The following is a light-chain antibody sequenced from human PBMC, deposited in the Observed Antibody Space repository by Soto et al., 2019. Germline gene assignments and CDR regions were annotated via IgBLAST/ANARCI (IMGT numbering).Light chain of an antibody. CDR1: SSDVGGYNY. Sequence: QSALTQPASVSGSPGQSIAISCTGTSSDVGGYNYVSWYKQHPGKAPKLMLYEVSNRPSVVSSRFSGSKSGSTASLTISGLQAEDSVDYYCSSSTTTSTLVFGTGTKLKVL. J-gene: IGLJ1*01. V-gene: IGLV2-14*01. CDR2: EVS. CDR3: SSSTTTSTLV.